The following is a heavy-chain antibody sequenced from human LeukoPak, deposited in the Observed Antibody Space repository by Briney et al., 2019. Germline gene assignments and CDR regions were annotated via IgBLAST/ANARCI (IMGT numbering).Heavy chain of an antibody. J-gene: IGHJ3*02. CDR2: IIPILGIA. D-gene: IGHD2-21*01. CDR3: ASPPRRGGGLLDAFDI. CDR1: GGTFSSYA. Sequence: SVKVSCKASGGTFSSYAISLVRQAPGQGLEWMGRIIPILGIANYAQKFQGRVTITAYKSTSTAYLDLGSLRSEDTAVYYCASPPRRGGGLLDAFDIWGERTIVSVSS. V-gene: IGHV1-69*04.